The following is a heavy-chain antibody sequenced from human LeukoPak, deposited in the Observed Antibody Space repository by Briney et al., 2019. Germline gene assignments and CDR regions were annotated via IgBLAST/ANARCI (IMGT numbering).Heavy chain of an antibody. CDR3: ARGPDYDILADYFDY. J-gene: IGHJ4*02. Sequence: GGSLRLSCAASGFTFSSYAMSWVRQAPGKGLEWVSTFSGSGGNTYYADSVKGRFTISRDNSKNTLSLQMDSLRPEDTAVYYCARGPDYDILADYFDYWGQGTLVTVSS. CDR2: FSGSGGNT. CDR1: GFTFSSYA. D-gene: IGHD3-9*01. V-gene: IGHV3-23*01.